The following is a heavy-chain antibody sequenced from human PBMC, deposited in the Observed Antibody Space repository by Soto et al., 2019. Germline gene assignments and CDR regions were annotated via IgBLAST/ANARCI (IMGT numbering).Heavy chain of an antibody. CDR1: GFTFSSYS. V-gene: IGHV3-21*01. Sequence: EVQLVESGGGLVKPGGSLRLSCAASGFTFSSYSMNWVRQAPGKGLEWVSSISSSSSYIYYADSVKGRFTISRDNAKNSLYLQRNSLRAEDTAVYYCARGDWKYSSSHRGDYWGQGTLVTVSS. D-gene: IGHD6-6*01. CDR2: ISSSSSYI. J-gene: IGHJ4*02. CDR3: ARGDWKYSSSHRGDY.